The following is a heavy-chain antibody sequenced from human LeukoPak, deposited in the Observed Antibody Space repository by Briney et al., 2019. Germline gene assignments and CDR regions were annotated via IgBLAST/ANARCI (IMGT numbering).Heavy chain of an antibody. CDR3: ARESIAVAGAPFDY. V-gene: IGHV3-53*01. CDR2: IHISGTT. Sequence: HAGGSLRLSCAASGFIVSNNYMTWVRQAPGRGLEWVSIIHISGTTYYADTVKGRFTISRDNAKNSLYLQMNSLRAEDTAVYYCARESIAVAGAPFDYWGQGTLVTVSS. J-gene: IGHJ4*02. CDR1: GFIVSNNY. D-gene: IGHD6-19*01.